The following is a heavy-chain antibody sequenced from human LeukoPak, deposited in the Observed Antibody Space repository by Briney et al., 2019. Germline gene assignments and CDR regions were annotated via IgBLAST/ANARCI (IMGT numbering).Heavy chain of an antibody. CDR3: ARGVAVVPATHYYFDY. V-gene: IGHV4-39*01. CDR1: GVSISSYY. CDR2: IYYSGST. D-gene: IGHD2-2*01. J-gene: IGHJ4*02. Sequence: SETLSLTCTVSGVSISSYYWGWIRQPPGKGLEWIGSIYYSGSTYYNPSLKSRVTISVDTSKNQFSLKLSSVTAADTAVYYCARGVAVVPATHYYFDYWGQGSLVTVSS.